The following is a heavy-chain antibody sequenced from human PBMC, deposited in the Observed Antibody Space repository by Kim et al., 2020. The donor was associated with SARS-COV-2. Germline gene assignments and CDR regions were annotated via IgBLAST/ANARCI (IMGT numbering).Heavy chain of an antibody. CDR3: ARSAHSSGWPDAFDI. CDR1: GFTFSSYD. V-gene: IGHV3-13*04. Sequence: GGSLRLSCAASGFTFSSYDMHWVRQATGKGLEWVSAIGTAGDTYYPGSVKGRFTISRENAKNSLYLQMNSLRAGDTAVYYCARSAHSSGWPDAFDIWGQGTMVTVSS. CDR2: IGTAGDT. J-gene: IGHJ3*02. D-gene: IGHD6-19*01.